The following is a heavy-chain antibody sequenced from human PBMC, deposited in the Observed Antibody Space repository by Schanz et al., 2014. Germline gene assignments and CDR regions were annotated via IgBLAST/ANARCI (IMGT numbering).Heavy chain of an antibody. J-gene: IGHJ4*02. V-gene: IGHV3-66*01. CDR3: ARRASCSRIGCPFDS. Sequence: EQLVESGGGFVQPGGSLGLSCVVSGFTVSSDHMSWVRQAPGKRLEWVSTMYASGATYYADSVKRRFTISRDISKNTLHLQVTSLRAEDTAMYYCARRASCSRIGCPFDSWGQGTLVTVSS. D-gene: IGHD2-2*01. CDR1: GFTVSSDH. CDR2: MYASGAT.